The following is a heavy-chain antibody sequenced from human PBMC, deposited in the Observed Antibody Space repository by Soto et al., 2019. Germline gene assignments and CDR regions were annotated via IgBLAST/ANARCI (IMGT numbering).Heavy chain of an antibody. CDR1: GGTFSSYT. CDR2: IIPILGIA. CDR3: ARNTYINYYYYNMDV. Sequence: GASVKVSCTASGGTFSSYTISWVRQAPGQGLEWMGRIIPILGIANYAQKFQGRVTITADKSTSTAYMELSSLRSEDTAVYYCARNTYINYYYYNMDVWGKGTRVTVS. D-gene: IGHD2-2*02. J-gene: IGHJ6*03. V-gene: IGHV1-69*02.